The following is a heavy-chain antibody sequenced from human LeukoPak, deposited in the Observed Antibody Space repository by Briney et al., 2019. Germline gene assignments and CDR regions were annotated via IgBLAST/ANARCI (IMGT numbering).Heavy chain of an antibody. Sequence: PGGSLRLSCAASGVTFSSYGMHWVRQAPGKGLEWVAVISYDGSNKYYADSVKGRFTISRDNSKNTLYLQMNSLRAEDTAVYYCAKDADVKIYYYMDVWGKGTTVTVSS. CDR2: ISYDGSNK. J-gene: IGHJ6*03. CDR3: AKDADVKIYYYMDV. V-gene: IGHV3-30*18. CDR1: GVTFSSYG.